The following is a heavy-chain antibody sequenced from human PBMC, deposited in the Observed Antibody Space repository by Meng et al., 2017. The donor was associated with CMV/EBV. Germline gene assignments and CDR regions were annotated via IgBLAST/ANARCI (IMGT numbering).Heavy chain of an antibody. Sequence: GESLKISCAASGFSFSSYWMSWVRQAPGKGLEWVANIKQDGSEKYYVDSVKGRFTISRDNAKNSLYLQMNSLRAEDTAVYYCAREEDYYGMDFWGQGTTVTVSS. CDR1: GFSFSSYW. V-gene: IGHV3-7*01. J-gene: IGHJ6*02. CDR2: IKQDGSEK. CDR3: AREEDYYGMDF.